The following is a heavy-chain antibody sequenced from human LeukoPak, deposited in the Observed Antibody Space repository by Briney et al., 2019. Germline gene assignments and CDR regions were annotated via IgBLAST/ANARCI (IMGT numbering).Heavy chain of an antibody. V-gene: IGHV3-30*18. CDR3: AKVARYSYGPNYYYGMDV. CDR1: GFTFSSYG. D-gene: IGHD5-18*01. J-gene: IGHJ6*02. CDR2: ISYDGSNK. Sequence: GGSLRLSCAASGFTFSSYGMHWVRQAPGKGLEWVAVISYDGSNKYYADSVKGRFTISRDNSKNTLYLQMNSLRAEDTAVYYCAKVARYSYGPNYYYGMDVWGQGTMVTVSS.